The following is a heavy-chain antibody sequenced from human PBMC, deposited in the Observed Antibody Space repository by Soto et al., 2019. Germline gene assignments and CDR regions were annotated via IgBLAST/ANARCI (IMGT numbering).Heavy chain of an antibody. J-gene: IGHJ4*02. Sequence: ASVKVSCKASGYTFTGYYMHWGRQAPGQGLEWMGWINPNSGGTNYAQKFQVRVTMTRDTSIITAYIELSRLISDGTAVHYCARCPLGGQQLVRYYFDAWAQGTQLTGSS. CDR2: INPNSGGT. D-gene: IGHD6-13*01. V-gene: IGHV1-2*02. CDR1: GYTFTGYY. CDR3: ARCPLGGQQLVRYYFDA.